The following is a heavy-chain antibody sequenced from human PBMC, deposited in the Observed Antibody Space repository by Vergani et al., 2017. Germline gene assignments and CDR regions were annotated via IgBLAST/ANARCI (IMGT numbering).Heavy chain of an antibody. D-gene: IGHD4-23*01. J-gene: IGHJ3*02. V-gene: IGHV4-61*10. CDR1: GGSVSSGSYY. Sequence: QVQLQESGPGLVKPSETLSLTCTVSGGSVSSGSYYWSWIRQPAGKGLEWVGHIYYSASTNNNPSLKSRVTISVDTSKNQFSLKQSSVTAADTAVYYCATFSYGCNAVHVFDIWGQGTMVTVSS. CDR3: ATFSYGCNAVHVFDI. CDR2: IYYSAST.